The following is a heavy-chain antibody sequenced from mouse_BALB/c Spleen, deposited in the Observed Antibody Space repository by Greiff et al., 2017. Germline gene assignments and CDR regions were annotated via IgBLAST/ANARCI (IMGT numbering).Heavy chain of an antibody. Sequence: QVQLQQSGPGLVAPSQSLSITCTVSGFSLTSYGVRWVRQPPGKCLEWLGVIWGDGSTNYPSALISRLSISKDNSKGQVFLKLNSLQTDDTATYSCAKECYNYDYYAMDYWGQGTSVTVSS. D-gene: IGHD2-12*01. J-gene: IGHJ4*01. CDR3: AKECYNYDYYAMDY. V-gene: IGHV2-3*01. CDR2: IWGDGST. CDR1: GFSLTSYG.